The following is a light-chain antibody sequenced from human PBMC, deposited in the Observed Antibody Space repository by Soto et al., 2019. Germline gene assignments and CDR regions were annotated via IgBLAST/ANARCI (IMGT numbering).Light chain of an antibody. CDR1: NIGEKS. CDR3: QVWDSSSDVV. J-gene: IGLJ2*01. Sequence: SYELTQTPSVSVAPGQTATITCGGDNIGEKSVHWYQQKPGQAPVLVVYDDRDRPSGIPERFSGSNSGNRATLTISKVEAGDEADYYCQVWDSSSDVVFGGGTKLTVL. V-gene: IGLV3-21*02. CDR2: DDR.